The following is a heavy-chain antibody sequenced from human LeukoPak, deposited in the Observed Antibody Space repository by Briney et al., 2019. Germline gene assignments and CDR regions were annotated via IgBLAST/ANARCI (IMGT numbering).Heavy chain of an antibody. CDR3: ARSVYIVVEYYFDC. D-gene: IGHD2-15*01. Sequence: SSETLSLTCTVSGGSISSSSYCWGWIRQPPGKGLEWIVSLCYSGSTFYNPSLKSRVTISVDTSKNQFSLRLSSVTAADTAVYYCARSVYIVVEYYFDCWGQGALVTVSS. CDR2: LCYSGST. CDR1: GGSISSSSYC. V-gene: IGHV4-39*01. J-gene: IGHJ4*02.